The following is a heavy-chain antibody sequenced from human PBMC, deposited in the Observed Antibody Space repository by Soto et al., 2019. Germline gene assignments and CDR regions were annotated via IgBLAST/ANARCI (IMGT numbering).Heavy chain of an antibody. D-gene: IGHD6-13*01. CDR3: AKGGSWSTRYYFDY. Sequence: GGSLILSCAASGLAFSNYAISWVRQAPGKGLEWVANIKQDGSEKYYVDSAKGRFTISRDNSKNTLYLQMNSLRAEDTAVYYCAKGGSWSTRYYFDYWGQGTLVTVSS. V-gene: IGHV3-7*03. CDR2: IKQDGSEK. CDR1: GLAFSNYA. J-gene: IGHJ4*02.